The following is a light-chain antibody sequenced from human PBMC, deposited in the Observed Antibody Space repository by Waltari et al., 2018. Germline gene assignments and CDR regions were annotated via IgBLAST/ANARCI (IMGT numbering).Light chain of an antibody. V-gene: IGKV1-8*01. CDR1: QAISSY. Sequence: AIRMTQSPSSLSASTGDRVTITCRASQAISSYLAWYQQKPGKAPKFLIYATSTLQSGVPSRFSGSGFGTDFTLTINCLQSEDFATYYFQQYYNYPWTFGQGTKVEIK. CDR2: ATS. J-gene: IGKJ1*01. CDR3: QQYYNYPWT.